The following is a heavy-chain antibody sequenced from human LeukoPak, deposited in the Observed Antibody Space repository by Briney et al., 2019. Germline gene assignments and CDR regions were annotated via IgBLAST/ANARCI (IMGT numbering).Heavy chain of an antibody. CDR3: ARRNYYDSSGFDP. CDR1: GFTFSGYY. J-gene: IGHJ5*02. Sequence: GGSLRLSCAASGFTFSGYYMSWIRQAPGKGLEWVSYISSSGSTIYYADSVKGRFTISRDNAKNSLYLQMNSLRAEDTAVYYCARRNYYDSSGFDPWGLGTLVTVSS. CDR2: ISSSGSTI. D-gene: IGHD3-22*01. V-gene: IGHV3-11*01.